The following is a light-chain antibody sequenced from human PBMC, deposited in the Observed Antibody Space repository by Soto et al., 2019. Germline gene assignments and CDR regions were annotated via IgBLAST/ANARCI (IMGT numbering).Light chain of an antibody. CDR3: QLWNSSSEQGV. V-gene: IGLV3-21*04. CDR1: NIGINA. Sequence: SYELTQPPSVSVAPEKTATITCGGDNIGINAVHWYQQKPGQAPLLVVYYDSDRPSGIPERFSGSTSGNTATLTISRVEAGDEADYYCQLWNSSSEQGVFGGGTQLTVL. CDR2: YDS. J-gene: IGLJ3*02.